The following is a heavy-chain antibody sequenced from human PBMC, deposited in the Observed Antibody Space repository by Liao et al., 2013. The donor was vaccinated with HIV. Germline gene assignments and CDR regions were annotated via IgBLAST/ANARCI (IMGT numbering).Heavy chain of an antibody. CDR2: VIHSGYT. J-gene: IGHJ4*02. CDR1: GGSFSDYY. CDR3: ARQRITADLDQLDY. D-gene: IGHD1-1*01. Sequence: QVQLQQWGAGLLKPSETLSLICAVYGGSFSDYYWTWIRQSPGKGLEWIGEVIHSGYTNYNPSLKSRVAISIDTSKNQFSLKLTSVTAADTAMYYCARQRITADLDQLDYWGQGTLVTVSS. V-gene: IGHV4-34*12.